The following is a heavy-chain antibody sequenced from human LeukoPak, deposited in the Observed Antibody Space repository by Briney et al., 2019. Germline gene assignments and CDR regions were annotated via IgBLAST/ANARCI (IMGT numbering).Heavy chain of an antibody. CDR3: ARGAPYYDFWSGYCTGIISYYFDY. D-gene: IGHD3-3*01. CDR2: ISAYNGNT. CDR1: GYTFTSYG. Sequence: AASVKVSCKASGYTFTSYGISWVRQAPGQGLEWMGWISAYNGNTNYAQKLQGRVTMTTDTSTSTAYMELRSLRSDDTAVYYCARGAPYYDFWSGYCTGIISYYFDYWGQGTLVTVSS. J-gene: IGHJ4*02. V-gene: IGHV1-18*01.